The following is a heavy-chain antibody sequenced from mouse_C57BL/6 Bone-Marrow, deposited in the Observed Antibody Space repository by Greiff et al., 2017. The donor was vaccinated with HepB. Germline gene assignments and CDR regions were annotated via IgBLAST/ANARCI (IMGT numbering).Heavy chain of an antibody. V-gene: IGHV1-80*01. CDR1: GYAFSSYW. CDR2: IYPGDGDT. J-gene: IGHJ3*01. Sequence: LQQSGASVKISCKASGYAFSSYWMNWVKQRPGKGLEWIGQIYPGDGDTNYNGKFKGKATLTADKSSSTAYMQRSSLTSEDSAVYIGARQLRLRGFAYWGQGTLVTVSA. CDR3: ARQLRLRGFAY. D-gene: IGHD3-2*02.